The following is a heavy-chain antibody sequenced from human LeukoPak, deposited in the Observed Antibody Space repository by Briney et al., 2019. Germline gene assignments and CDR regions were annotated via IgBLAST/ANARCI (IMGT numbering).Heavy chain of an antibody. CDR1: GFTFSSYS. D-gene: IGHD3-9*01. J-gene: IGHJ4*02. V-gene: IGHV3-21*01. CDR3: ARDSLVIDY. CDR2: ISSSSSYI. Sequence: PGGSLRLSCSASGFTFSSYSMNRVRQAPGTGLEWVSSISSSSSYIYYADSVKGRFTISRDNAKNSLYLQMNSLRAEDTAVYYCARDSLVIDYWGQGTLVTVSS.